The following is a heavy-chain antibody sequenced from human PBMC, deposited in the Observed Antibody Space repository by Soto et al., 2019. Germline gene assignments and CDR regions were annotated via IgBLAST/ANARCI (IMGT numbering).Heavy chain of an antibody. Sequence: QVQLVQSGAEVKKPGSSVKVSCKASGGTFSSYAISWVRQAPGQGLEWMGGIIPIFGTANYAQKFQGRVTITADESTSKAYMELSRLRSEDTAVYYCARDLHGQTTLGWSWGQGTLVTVSS. CDR2: IIPIFGTA. CDR1: GGTFSSYA. D-gene: IGHD3-3*01. CDR3: ARDLHGQTTLGWS. J-gene: IGHJ5*02. V-gene: IGHV1-69*01.